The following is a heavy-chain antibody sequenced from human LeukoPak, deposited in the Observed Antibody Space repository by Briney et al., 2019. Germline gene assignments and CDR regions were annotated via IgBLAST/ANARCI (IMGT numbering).Heavy chain of an antibody. J-gene: IGHJ4*02. V-gene: IGHV1-46*01. D-gene: IGHD3-16*02. CDR1: GYTFTSYY. CDR2: INPSGGST. Sequence: ASVKVSCKASGYTFTSYYMHWVRQAPGQGLEWMGIINPSGGSTSYAQKFQGRVTITRNTSISTAYMELSSLRSEDTAVYYCARVLYVWGSRIVIPFRYWGQGTLVTVSS. CDR3: ARVLYVWGSRIVIPFRY.